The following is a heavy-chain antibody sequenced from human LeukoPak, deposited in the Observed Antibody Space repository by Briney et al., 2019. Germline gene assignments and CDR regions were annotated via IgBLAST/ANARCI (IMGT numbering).Heavy chain of an antibody. Sequence: PSQTLSLTCTVSGGSISSGSYYWSCIRQPPGKGLECIGSIYYSGSTYYNPSLKSRVTISVDTSKNQFSLKLSSVTAADTAVYYCARDTVTTKTAYYYGMDVWGQGTTVTVSS. D-gene: IGHD4-17*01. CDR2: IYYSGST. J-gene: IGHJ6*02. CDR1: GGSISSGSYY. V-gene: IGHV4-39*07. CDR3: ARDTVTTKTAYYYGMDV.